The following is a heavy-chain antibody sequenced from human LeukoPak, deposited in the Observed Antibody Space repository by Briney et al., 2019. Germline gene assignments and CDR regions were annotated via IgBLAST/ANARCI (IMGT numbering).Heavy chain of an antibody. CDR2: ISYDGSNK. Sequence: GGSLRLSCAASGFTFSTYAMHWVRQAPGKGLEWVAVISYDGSNKYYADSVKGRFTISRDNSKNTLYLQMNNLRAEDTAVYYCGRANGGNMWRGHYFDYWGQGTLVTASS. D-gene: IGHD4-23*01. V-gene: IGHV3-30*14. J-gene: IGHJ4*02. CDR1: GFTFSTYA. CDR3: GRANGGNMWRGHYFDY.